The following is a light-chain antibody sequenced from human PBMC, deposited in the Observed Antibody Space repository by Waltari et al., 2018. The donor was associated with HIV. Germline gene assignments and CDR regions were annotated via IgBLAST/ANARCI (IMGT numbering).Light chain of an antibody. CDR1: QGISNS. Sequence: DIQMTQSPSSLSASVGDRVTITCRASQGISNSLAWYQQKPGKAPKVLVSGASRLESGVPFRFSGSGSGTDYTLTINSLQPEDFATYFCQQYASTPRTFGQGTKVEIK. CDR3: QQYASTPRT. V-gene: IGKV1-NL1*01. J-gene: IGKJ1*01. CDR2: GAS.